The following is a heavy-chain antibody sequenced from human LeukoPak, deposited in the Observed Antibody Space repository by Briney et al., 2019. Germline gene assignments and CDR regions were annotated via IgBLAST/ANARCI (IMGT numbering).Heavy chain of an antibody. Sequence: GGSLRLSCAASGFTFSSYGMHWVRQAPGKGLEWAAFIRYNGSDKYYADSVKGRFTISRDNSKNTLYLQINSLRAEDTSIYYCAADIVATMRVIGWGQGTLVTVSS. V-gene: IGHV3-30*02. J-gene: IGHJ4*02. CDR2: IRYNGSDK. D-gene: IGHD5-12*01. CDR1: GFTFSSYG. CDR3: AADIVATMRVIG.